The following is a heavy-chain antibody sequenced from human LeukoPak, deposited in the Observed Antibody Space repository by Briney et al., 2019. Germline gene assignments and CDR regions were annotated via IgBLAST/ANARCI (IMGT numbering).Heavy chain of an antibody. CDR3: ARGFCSSTGCHDYFDF. Sequence: ASVKGSCKASGYTFTGYYMHWVRQAPGQGLEWMGWINPNSGGTNYAQKFQGRVTMTRDTSISTAYMELSRLRSDDTAVYYCARGFCSSTGCHDYFDFWGQGTLVTVSS. J-gene: IGHJ4*02. D-gene: IGHD2-2*01. CDR2: INPNSGGT. V-gene: IGHV1-2*02. CDR1: GYTFTGYY.